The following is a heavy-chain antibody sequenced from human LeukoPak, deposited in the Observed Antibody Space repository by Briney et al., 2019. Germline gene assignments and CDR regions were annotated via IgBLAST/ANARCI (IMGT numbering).Heavy chain of an antibody. Sequence: ASVKVSCKASGYTFTDYYMHWVRQAPGQRLEWMGWINPNSGGTNYAQKFQGRVTMSRDTSISTAYMELSRLRSDDTAVYYCAREVAVAGTPFDYRGQGTLVTVSS. D-gene: IGHD6-19*01. J-gene: IGHJ4*02. V-gene: IGHV1-2*02. CDR1: GYTFTDYY. CDR2: INPNSGGT. CDR3: AREVAVAGTPFDY.